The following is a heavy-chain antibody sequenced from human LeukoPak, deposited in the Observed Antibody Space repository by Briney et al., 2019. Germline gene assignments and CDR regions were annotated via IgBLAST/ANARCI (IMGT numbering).Heavy chain of an antibody. V-gene: IGHV3-7*01. J-gene: IGHJ4*02. CDR2: LHADGSEK. CDR3: AKVRVVRAHWGFDY. CDR1: GFSLSGYW. Sequence: PGGSLRLSCAASGFSLSGYWMSWVRQAPGKGLEWVARLHADGSEKYYVDSVKGRFTISRDNAKNSLYLQMNSLRVEDTAVYYCAKVRVVRAHWGFDYWGQGTLVTVSS. D-gene: IGHD7-27*01.